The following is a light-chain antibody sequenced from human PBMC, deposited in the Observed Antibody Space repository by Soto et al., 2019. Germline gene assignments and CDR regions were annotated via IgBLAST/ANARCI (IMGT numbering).Light chain of an antibody. CDR1: ESISRDY. CDR2: GAS. Sequence: EIVLTQSPGTLSLSPGQRATLSCRASESISRDYLAWYQQRLGQAPRLLIFGASSRATGIPDRFSGSGSGTDFTLTISRLEPEDFAVYYCQQYGSSPPRYTFGQGTKVDIK. V-gene: IGKV3-20*01. CDR3: QQYGSSPPRYT. J-gene: IGKJ2*01.